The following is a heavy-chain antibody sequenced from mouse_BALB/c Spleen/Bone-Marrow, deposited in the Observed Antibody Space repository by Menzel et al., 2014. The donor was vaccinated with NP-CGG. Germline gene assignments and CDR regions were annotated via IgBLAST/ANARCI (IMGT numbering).Heavy chain of an antibody. D-gene: IGHD1-2*01. CDR2: IFPGNGST. CDR3: ARSNSISTATDY. J-gene: IGHJ2*01. V-gene: IGHV1-85*01. Sequence: VQLQQSGAELVKPGASVELSCKASGYTFTSYDINWVRQRPEQGLEWIGWIFPGNGSTNYNEKFKGKATLTTDKSSSTAYMQLGRLTSEDSAVYFCARSNSISTATDYWGQGTTLTVSS. CDR1: GYTFTSYD.